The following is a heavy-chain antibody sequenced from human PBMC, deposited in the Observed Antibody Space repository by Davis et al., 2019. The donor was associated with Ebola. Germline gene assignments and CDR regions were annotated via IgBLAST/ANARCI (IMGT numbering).Heavy chain of an antibody. J-gene: IGHJ4*02. V-gene: IGHV1-8*01. CDR3: ARAGGYLYYSDY. CDR1: GYTFTSSD. D-gene: IGHD3-22*01. Sequence: ASVKVSCKASGYTFTSSDINWVRQATGQGLEWMGWMNPNSGNTGYAQKFQGRVTMTKSTSITTAYMELSSLTSEDTAVYYCARAGGYLYYSDYWGQGTLVTVSS. CDR2: MNPNSGNT.